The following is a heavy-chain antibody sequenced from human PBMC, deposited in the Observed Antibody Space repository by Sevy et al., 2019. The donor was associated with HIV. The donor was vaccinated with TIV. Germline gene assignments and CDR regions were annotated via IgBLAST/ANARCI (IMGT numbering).Heavy chain of an antibody. Sequence: GGSLRLSCAASGFTFSSYAMHWVRQAPGKGLEWVAVISYDGSNKYYADSMKGRFTISRDNSKNTLYLQMNSLRAEDTAVYYCARDSSSGWYGNFDYWGQGTLVTVSS. D-gene: IGHD6-19*01. CDR3: ARDSSSGWYGNFDY. V-gene: IGHV3-30-3*01. CDR1: GFTFSSYA. CDR2: ISYDGSNK. J-gene: IGHJ4*02.